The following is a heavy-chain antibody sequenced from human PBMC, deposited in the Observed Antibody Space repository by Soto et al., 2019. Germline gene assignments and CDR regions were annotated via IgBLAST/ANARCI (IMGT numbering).Heavy chain of an antibody. J-gene: IGHJ6*02. Sequence: ASVKVSCKASGYTFTSYYMHWVRQAPGQGLEWMGWISAYNGNTNYAQKFQGRVTVTRDTSTSTAYMEIRSLRSEDTAVYYCARGSAYSSSWYRGGMDVWGQGTTVTVSS. D-gene: IGHD6-13*01. CDR3: ARGSAYSSSWYRGGMDV. CDR1: GYTFTSYY. V-gene: IGHV1-18*04. CDR2: ISAYNGNT.